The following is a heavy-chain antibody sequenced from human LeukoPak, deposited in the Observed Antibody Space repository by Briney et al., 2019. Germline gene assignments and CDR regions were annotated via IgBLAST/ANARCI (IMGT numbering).Heavy chain of an antibody. Sequence: PGGSLRLSCAPSGFTFSSYWMSWVRQPPGKGLECVANLKHDGSEKYSVDSVKGRFSISRDYATNSVYLQMNSLRAEDTAVYYCARGPGRVAATATGSFDIWDQGTVVTVSS. CDR2: LKHDGSEK. CDR3: ARGPGRVAATATGSFDI. CDR1: GFTFSSYW. J-gene: IGHJ3*02. D-gene: IGHD6-13*01. V-gene: IGHV3-7*05.